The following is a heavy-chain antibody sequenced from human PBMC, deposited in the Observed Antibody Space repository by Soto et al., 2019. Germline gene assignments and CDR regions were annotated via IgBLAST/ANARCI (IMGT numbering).Heavy chain of an antibody. CDR1: GFTFSSYS. V-gene: IGHV3-48*01. CDR2: ISSSSSTI. D-gene: IGHD3-3*01. Sequence: PGGSLRLSCAASGFTFSSYSMNWVRQAPGKGLEWVSYISSSSSTIYYADSVKGRFTISRDNAKNSLYLQMNSLRAEDTAVYYCARDYDFWSGYRIYMDVWGKGTTVTVSS. J-gene: IGHJ6*03. CDR3: ARDYDFWSGYRIYMDV.